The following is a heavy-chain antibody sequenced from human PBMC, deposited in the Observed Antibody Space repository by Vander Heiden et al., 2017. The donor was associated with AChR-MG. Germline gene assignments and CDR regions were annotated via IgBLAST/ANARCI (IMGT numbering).Heavy chain of an antibody. Sequence: QVQLVASGGGVVQPGRSLRLSCAAAGFTFSSYGMHWVRQAPGKGLEWVAVIWYDGSNKYYADSVKGRFTISRDNSKNTLYLQMNSLRAEDTAVYYCANTKYSSGWYFQHWGQGTLVTVSS. CDR3: ANTKYSSGWYFQH. CDR1: GFTFSSYG. V-gene: IGHV3-33*06. D-gene: IGHD6-19*01. J-gene: IGHJ1*01. CDR2: IWYDGSNK.